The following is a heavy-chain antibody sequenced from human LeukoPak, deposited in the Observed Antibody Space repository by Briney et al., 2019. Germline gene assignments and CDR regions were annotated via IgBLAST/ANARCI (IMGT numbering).Heavy chain of an antibody. J-gene: IGHJ4*02. CDR1: GFTVSSNY. V-gene: IGHV3-23*01. CDR2: ISGSGGST. CDR3: AAGEQLRAGHFDY. D-gene: IGHD6-6*01. Sequence: PGGSLRLSCAASGFTVSSNYMSWVRQAPGKGLEWVSAISGSGGSTYYADSVKGRFTISIDNSKNTLYLQMNSLRAEDTAVYYCAAGEQLRAGHFDYWGQGTLVTVSS.